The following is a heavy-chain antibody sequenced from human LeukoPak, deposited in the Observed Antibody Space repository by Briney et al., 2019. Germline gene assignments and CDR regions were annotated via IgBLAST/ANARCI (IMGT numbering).Heavy chain of an antibody. J-gene: IGHJ6*02. Sequence: GGPLRLSCAASGFTVSSNYMSWVRQAPGKGLEWVSVIYSGGSTYYADSVKGRFTISRDNSKNTLYLQMNSLRAEDTAVYYCARARYDSSGYYYYYYGMDVWGQGTTVTVSS. D-gene: IGHD3-22*01. CDR1: GFTVSSNY. V-gene: IGHV3-66*02. CDR3: ARARYDSSGYYYYYYGMDV. CDR2: IYSGGST.